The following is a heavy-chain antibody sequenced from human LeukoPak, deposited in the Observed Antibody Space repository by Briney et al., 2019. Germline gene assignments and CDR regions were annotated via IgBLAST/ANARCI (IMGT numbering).Heavy chain of an antibody. CDR1: GYTLTELS. CDR2: FDPEDGEA. CDR3: ATSKGSSHIYYFDY. J-gene: IGHJ4*02. V-gene: IGHV1-24*01. D-gene: IGHD3-10*01. Sequence: ASVKVSCKVSGYTLTELSMHWVRQAPGKGLEWMGGFDPEDGEAIYAQKFQGRVTMTEDTSTDTAYMELSSLRSEDTAVYYCATSKGSSHIYYFDYWGQGTLVTVSS.